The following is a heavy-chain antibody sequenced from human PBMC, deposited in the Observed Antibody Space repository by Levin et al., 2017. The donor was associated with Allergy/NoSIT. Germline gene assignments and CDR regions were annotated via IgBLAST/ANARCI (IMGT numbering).Heavy chain of an antibody. CDR1: GFTFDDYA. V-gene: IGHV3-9*01. Sequence: GGSLRLSCAASGFTFDDYAMHWVRQAPGKGLEWVSGISWNSGSIGYADSVKGRFTISRDNAKNSLYLQMNSLRAEDTALYYCAKDMGGYYIAFDYWGQGTLVTVSS. J-gene: IGHJ4*02. D-gene: IGHD3-22*01. CDR2: ISWNSGSI. CDR3: AKDMGGYYIAFDY.